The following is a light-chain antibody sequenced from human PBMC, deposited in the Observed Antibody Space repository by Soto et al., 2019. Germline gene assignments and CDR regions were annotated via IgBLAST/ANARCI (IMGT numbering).Light chain of an antibody. V-gene: IGKV3-20*01. J-gene: IGKJ2*01. CDR3: HHYATDT. CDR2: STS. Sequence: IVLTQSPGTLSLSPGERATLSCRASQSIRNIYLAWYQQKPGQAPRLIIYSTSSRATGIPDRFSGSGSGTDFTLTISRLEPEDLGVFYCHHYATDTFGHGTKLEI. CDR1: QSIRNIY.